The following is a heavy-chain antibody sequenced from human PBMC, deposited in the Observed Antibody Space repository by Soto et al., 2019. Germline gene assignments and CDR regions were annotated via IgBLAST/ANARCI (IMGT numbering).Heavy chain of an antibody. J-gene: IGHJ6*02. CDR3: TSHDFWSGYVYYGMDV. CDR2: IRSKAYGGTT. V-gene: IGHV3-49*03. CDR1: GFTFGDYA. Sequence: SCTASGFTFGDYAMSWFRQAPGKGLEWVGFIRSKAYGGTTEYAASVKGRFTISRDDSKSIAYLQMNSLKTEDTAVYYCTSHDFWSGYVYYGMDVWGQGTTVTVSS. D-gene: IGHD3-3*01.